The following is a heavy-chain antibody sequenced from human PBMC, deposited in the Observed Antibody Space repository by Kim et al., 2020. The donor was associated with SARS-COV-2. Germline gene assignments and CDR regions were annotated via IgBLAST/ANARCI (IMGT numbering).Heavy chain of an antibody. CDR2: DT. Sequence: DTYDPGSVKGRFTISRENAKNSLYLQMNSLRAGDTAVYYCARGLNDVVDYWGQGTLVTVSS. CDR3: ARGLNDVVDY. J-gene: IGHJ4*02. V-gene: IGHV3-13*01. D-gene: IGHD1-1*01.